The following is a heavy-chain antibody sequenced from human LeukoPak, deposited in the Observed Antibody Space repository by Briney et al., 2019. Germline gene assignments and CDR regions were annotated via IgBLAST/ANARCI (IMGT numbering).Heavy chain of an antibody. CDR2: INPNSGGT. CDR1: GYTFTGYY. D-gene: IGHD3-22*01. J-gene: IGHJ6*03. CDR3: ARVGDYYDSSGYSMLYYYYMDV. V-gene: IGHV1-2*02. Sequence: GASVKVSCKASGYTFTGYYMHWVRQAPGQGLEWMGWINPNSGGTNYAQKFQGRVTMTRDTSISTAYMELSSLRAEDTAVYYCARVGDYYDSSGYSMLYYYYMDVWGKGTTVTISS.